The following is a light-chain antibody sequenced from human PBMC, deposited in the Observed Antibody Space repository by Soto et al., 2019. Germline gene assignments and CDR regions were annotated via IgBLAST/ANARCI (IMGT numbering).Light chain of an antibody. CDR3: LQDHSYPPT. J-gene: IGKJ1*01. CDR1: QGIRDD. V-gene: IGKV1-6*01. Sequence: AIQMTQSPSSLSASVGDRVTITCRASQGIRDDLGWYQQKPGKAPKLLIYAASDLQSGVPSRFSGSGSGTDFTLTINSLQPEDFATYYFLQDHSYPPTFGQGTKVEIK. CDR2: AAS.